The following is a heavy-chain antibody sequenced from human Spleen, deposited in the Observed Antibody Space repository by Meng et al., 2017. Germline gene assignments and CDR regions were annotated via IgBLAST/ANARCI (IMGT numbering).Heavy chain of an antibody. CDR3: ARARLGKYYYDSSGYYTY. J-gene: IGHJ4*02. CDR2: INHSGST. V-gene: IGHV4-34*01. Sequence: SETLSLTCAVYGGSFSGYYWSWIRQPPGKGLEWIGEINHSGSTNYNPSLKSRVTISVNTSKNQFSLTLSSVTAADTAVYHCARARLGKYYYDSSGYYTYWGRETLATVSS. D-gene: IGHD3-22*01. CDR1: GGSFSGYY.